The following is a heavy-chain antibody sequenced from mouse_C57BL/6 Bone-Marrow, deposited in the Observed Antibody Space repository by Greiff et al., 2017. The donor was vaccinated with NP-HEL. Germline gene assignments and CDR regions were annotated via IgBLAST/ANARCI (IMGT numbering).Heavy chain of an antibody. D-gene: IGHD1-1*02. CDR2: INPSNGGT. V-gene: IGHV1-53*01. CDR1: GYTFTSYW. CDR3: AREGEILWDYYAMDY. J-gene: IGHJ4*01. Sequence: VQLQQPGTELVKPGASVKLSCKASGYTFTSYWMHWVKQRPGQGLEWIGNINPSNGGTNYNEKFKSKATLTVDKSSSTAYMQLSSLTSEDSAVYYCAREGEILWDYYAMDYWGQGTSVTVSS.